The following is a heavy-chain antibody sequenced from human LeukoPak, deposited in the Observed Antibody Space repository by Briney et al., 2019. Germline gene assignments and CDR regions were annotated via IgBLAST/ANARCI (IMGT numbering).Heavy chain of an antibody. Sequence: GGSLRLSCAASGFTFSSYSMNWVRQAPGKGLEWASSISSSSSYIYYADSVKGRFTISRDNAKNSLYLQMNSLRAEDTAVYYCARVRTRNWYMDVWGKGTTVTVSS. CDR1: GFTFSSYS. J-gene: IGHJ6*03. V-gene: IGHV3-21*01. CDR3: ARVRTRNWYMDV. D-gene: IGHD1-1*01. CDR2: ISSSSSYI.